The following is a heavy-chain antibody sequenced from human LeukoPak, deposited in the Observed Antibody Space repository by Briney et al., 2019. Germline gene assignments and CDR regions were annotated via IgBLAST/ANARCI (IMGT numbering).Heavy chain of an antibody. CDR2: ISGSGGST. J-gene: IGHJ4*02. D-gene: IGHD3-22*01. V-gene: IGHV3-23*01. Sequence: ETLSLTCTVSGASLRSSVYYWGWIRQPPGKGLEWVSVISGSGGSTYYADSVKGRFTISRDNSKNTLYVQMNSLGAEDTAVYYCAKHLYYDSGAYHTLSSFDYWGQGTLVTVSS. CDR3: AKHLYYDSGAYHTLSSFDY. CDR1: GASLRSSVYY.